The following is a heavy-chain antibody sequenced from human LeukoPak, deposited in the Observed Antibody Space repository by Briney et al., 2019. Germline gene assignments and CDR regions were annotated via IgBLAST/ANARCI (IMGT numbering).Heavy chain of an antibody. CDR1: GFTFSDYY. J-gene: IGHJ3*02. V-gene: IGHV3-11*01. CDR3: ARGFISGSGHAFDI. CDR2: ISSSSTYM. D-gene: IGHD3-10*01. Sequence: PGGSLRLSCAASGFTFSDYYMTWIRQAPGKGLEWVSSISSSSTYMYYADSVKGRFTISRDNAQKSLFLQMNGLRAEDTAVYYCARGFISGSGHAFDIWGQGTMVTVSS.